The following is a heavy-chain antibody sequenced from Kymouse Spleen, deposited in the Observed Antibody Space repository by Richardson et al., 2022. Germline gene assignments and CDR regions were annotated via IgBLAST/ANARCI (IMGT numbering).Heavy chain of an antibody. J-gene: IGHJ6*02. CDR1: GFTFSSYA. Sequence: EVQLVESGGGLVQPGGSLRLSCAASGFTFSSYAMSWVRQAPGKGLEWVSAISGSGGSTYYADSVKGRFTISRDNSKNTLYLQMNSLRAEDTAVYYCAKGGSSSSEYYYYGMDVWGQGTTVTVSS. CDR3: AKGGSSSSEYYYYGMDV. D-gene: IGHD6-6*01. V-gene: IGHV3-23*04. CDR2: ISGSGGST.